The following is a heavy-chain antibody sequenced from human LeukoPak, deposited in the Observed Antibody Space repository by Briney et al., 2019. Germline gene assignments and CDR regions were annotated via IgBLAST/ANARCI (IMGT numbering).Heavy chain of an antibody. V-gene: IGHV1-2*04. Sequence: ASVKVSCKASGYTFTGYYMHWVRQAPGQGLEWMGWINPNSGGTNYAQKFQGWVTMTRDTSISTAYMELSSLRSEDTAVYYCARGDTMTTVTIDYWGQGTLVTVSS. D-gene: IGHD4-17*01. J-gene: IGHJ4*02. CDR2: INPNSGGT. CDR3: ARGDTMTTVTIDY. CDR1: GYTFTGYY.